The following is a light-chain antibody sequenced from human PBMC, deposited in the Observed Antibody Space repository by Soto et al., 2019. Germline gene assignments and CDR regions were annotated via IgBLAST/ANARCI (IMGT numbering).Light chain of an antibody. CDR2: VVC. CDR3: SSYTSSSSLFV. CDR1: SSDVGGYND. J-gene: IGLJ1*01. Sequence: QSALTQPASVSGSPGQSITISCTGTSSDVGGYNDVSWYQQHPCNAPKLMIYVVCNRLSGVSNRFSGAKSGNTASLTVSGRQGEHWAAYYGSSYTSSSSLFVVGTGTELTVL. V-gene: IGLV2-14*01.